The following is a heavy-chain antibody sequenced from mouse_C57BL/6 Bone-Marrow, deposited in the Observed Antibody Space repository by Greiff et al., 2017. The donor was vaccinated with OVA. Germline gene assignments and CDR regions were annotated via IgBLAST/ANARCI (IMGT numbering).Heavy chain of an antibody. J-gene: IGHJ2*01. CDR3: ARREATVVATGDY. CDR2: IDPEDGET. V-gene: IGHV14-2*01. CDR1: GFNIKDYY. Sequence: EVKLMESGAELVKPGASVKLSCTASGFNIKDYYMHWVKQRTEQGLEWIGRIDPEDGETKYAPKFQGKATITADTSSNTAYLQLSSLTSEDTAVYYCARREATVVATGDYWGQGTTLTVSS. D-gene: IGHD1-1*01.